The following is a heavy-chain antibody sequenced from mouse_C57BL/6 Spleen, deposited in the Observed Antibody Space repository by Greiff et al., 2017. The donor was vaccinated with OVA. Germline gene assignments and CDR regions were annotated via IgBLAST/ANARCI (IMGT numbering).Heavy chain of an antibody. D-gene: IGHD2-4*01. CDR3: ARANNDYDVGYFDD. CDR2: INPNYGTT. V-gene: IGHV1-39*01. J-gene: IGHJ1*03. Sequence: VQLKQSGPELVKPGASVKISCKASGYSFTDYNMNWVKQSNGKSLEWIGVINPNYGTTSYNQKFKGKATLTVDQSSSTAYMQLNSLTSEDSAVDFCARANNDYDVGYFDDWGTGTTVTVSS. CDR1: GYSFTDYN.